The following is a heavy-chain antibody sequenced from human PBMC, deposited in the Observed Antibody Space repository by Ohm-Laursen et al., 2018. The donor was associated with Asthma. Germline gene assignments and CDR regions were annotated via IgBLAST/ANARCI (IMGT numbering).Heavy chain of an antibody. D-gene: IGHD3-22*01. CDR1: GYTFTSYG. V-gene: IGHV1-18*01. Sequence: ASVKVSCKASGYTFTSYGISWVRQAPGQGLEWMGWISAYNGNTNYAQKFQGRVTITADKSTSTAYMELSSLRSEDTAVYYCASTYYYDSSGYFFSRDWYFDLWGRGTLVTVSS. J-gene: IGHJ2*01. CDR3: ASTYYYDSSGYFFSRDWYFDL. CDR2: ISAYNGNT.